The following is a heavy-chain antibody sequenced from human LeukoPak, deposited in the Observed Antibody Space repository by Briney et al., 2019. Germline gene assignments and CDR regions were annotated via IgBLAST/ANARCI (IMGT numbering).Heavy chain of an antibody. Sequence: SETLSLTCAVSGGSISSFYWSWIRQPPGKGLEWIGYINYSGSTNYNPSLKSRVTISVDTSKNQFSLKLSSVTAADTAVYYCAFVVVPAYDAFDIWGQGTMVTVSS. CDR3: AFVVVPAYDAFDI. D-gene: IGHD2-2*01. CDR1: GGSISSFY. J-gene: IGHJ3*02. CDR2: INYSGST. V-gene: IGHV4-59*01.